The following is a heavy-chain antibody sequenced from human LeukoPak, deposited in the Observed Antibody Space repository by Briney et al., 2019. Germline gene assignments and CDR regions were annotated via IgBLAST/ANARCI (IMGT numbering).Heavy chain of an antibody. D-gene: IGHD4-17*01. Sequence: ASVKVSCKASGYTFSGNHLHWVRQAPGQGLEWMGWIKPNSGGTQYAQKFQGRVTMARDTSISTAYMELSRLQSDDTAVYYCASAESHDYGETWGQGTLVTVSS. CDR2: IKPNSGGT. CDR1: GYTFSGNH. J-gene: IGHJ4*02. V-gene: IGHV1-2*02. CDR3: ASAESHDYGET.